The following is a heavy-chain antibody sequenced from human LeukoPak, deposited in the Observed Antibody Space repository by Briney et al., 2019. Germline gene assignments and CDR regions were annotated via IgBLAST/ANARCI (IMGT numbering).Heavy chain of an antibody. Sequence: PSETLSLTCTVSGGSISSGSYYWSWIRQPAGKGLEWIGRIYTSGSTNYNPSLKSRVTISVDTSKNQFSLKLSSVTAADTAVYYCARVCGEAASSRNFDLWGRGTLVTVSS. CDR2: IYTSGST. D-gene: IGHD6-13*01. J-gene: IGHJ2*01. CDR3: ARVCGEAASSRNFDL. CDR1: GGSISSGSYY. V-gene: IGHV4-61*02.